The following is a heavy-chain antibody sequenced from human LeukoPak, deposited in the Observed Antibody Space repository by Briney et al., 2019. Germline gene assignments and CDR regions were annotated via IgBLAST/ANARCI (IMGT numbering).Heavy chain of an antibody. D-gene: IGHD3-3*01. CDR1: GVSISSYY. J-gene: IGHJ4*02. V-gene: IGHV4-59*08. Sequence: SPSETLSLTCTVSGVSISSYYWSWLRQPPGKGLEGVGYIYYSGSTNYNPSLKSRVTISADTSKNQCSLKLSSVTAAYTAVYYCARGTIVGVVTPDYWGQGTLVTVSS. CDR2: IYYSGST. CDR3: ARGTIVGVVTPDY.